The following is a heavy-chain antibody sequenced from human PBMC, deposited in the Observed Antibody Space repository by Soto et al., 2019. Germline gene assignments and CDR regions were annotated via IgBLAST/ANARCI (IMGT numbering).Heavy chain of an antibody. V-gene: IGHV1-46*03. J-gene: IGHJ4*02. CDR2: INPSGGST. CDR1: GYTFTSNY. D-gene: IGHD6-19*01. CDR3: AREEAAVADYDFDY. Sequence: QVQLAQSGAEVRKPGASVKVSCKASGYTFTSNYIHWVRQAPGQGLEWMGIINPSGGSTSYAQQFQGRVTMTRDTSTSTVYMDLSSLRSEDTAVYYCAREEAAVADYDFDYWGQGTLVTVSS.